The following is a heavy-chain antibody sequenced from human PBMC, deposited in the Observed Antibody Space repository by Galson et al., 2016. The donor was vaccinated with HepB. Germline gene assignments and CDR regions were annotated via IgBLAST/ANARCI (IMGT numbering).Heavy chain of an antibody. CDR3: ARDWYNSGPTD. D-gene: IGHD6-19*01. CDR2: IYYTGST. V-gene: IGHV4-61*01. Sequence: SLTCAVSGGSFSRGNQYWSWIRQRPGEGLEWVGYIYYTGSTYYNPSLKSRVTISLDTSKNQLSLNLSSVTAADTAVYYCARDWYNSGPTDWGQGTLVTVSS. J-gene: IGHJ4*02. CDR1: GGSFSRGNQY.